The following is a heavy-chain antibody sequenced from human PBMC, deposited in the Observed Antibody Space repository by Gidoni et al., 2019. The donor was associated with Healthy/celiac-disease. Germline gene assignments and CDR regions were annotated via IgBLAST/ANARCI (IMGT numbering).Heavy chain of an antibody. V-gene: IGHV4-39*01. CDR2: IYYCGST. CDR3: ASRHYSSSYDY. D-gene: IGHD6-6*01. Sequence: QLQLQESGPGLVKPSETLSLTCTVSGGSISSSSYYWGWIRQPAGKRLEWIGSIYYCGSTYYNPSLKSRVTISVDTSKNQVSLKLSSVTAADTAVYYCASRHYSSSYDYWGQGTLVTVSS. CDR1: GGSISSSSYY. J-gene: IGHJ4*02.